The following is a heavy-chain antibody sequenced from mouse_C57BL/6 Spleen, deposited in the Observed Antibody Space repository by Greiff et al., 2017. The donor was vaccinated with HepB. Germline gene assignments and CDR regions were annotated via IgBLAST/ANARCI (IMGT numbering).Heavy chain of an antibody. V-gene: IGHV1-69*01. CDR2: IDPSDSYT. CDR1: GYTFTSYW. CDR3: ARGYSNYENAMDY. J-gene: IGHJ4*01. Sequence: QVQLKESGAELVMPGASVKLSCKASGYTFTSYWMHWVKQRPGQGLEWIGEIDPSDSYTNYNQKFKGKSTLTVDKSSSTAYMQLSSLTSEDSAVYYCARGYSNYENAMDYWGQGTSVTVSS. D-gene: IGHD2-5*01.